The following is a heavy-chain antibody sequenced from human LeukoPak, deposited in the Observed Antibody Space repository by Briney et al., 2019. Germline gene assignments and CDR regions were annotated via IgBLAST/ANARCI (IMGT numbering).Heavy chain of an antibody. CDR2: IKEDGSAQ. J-gene: IGHJ4*02. V-gene: IGHV3-7*01. D-gene: IGHD3-9*01. CDR3: AKDGDGYHN. Sequence: GGSLRLSCVASGFTFSRDWMSWVRQAPGKGLEWVANIKEDGSAQYYADSVRGRFTISRDNTKNSLYLQMNSLTAEDTAMYYCAKDGDGYHNWGQGALVTVSS. CDR1: GFTFSRDW.